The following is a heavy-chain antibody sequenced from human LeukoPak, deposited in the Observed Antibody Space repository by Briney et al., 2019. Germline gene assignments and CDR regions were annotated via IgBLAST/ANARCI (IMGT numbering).Heavy chain of an antibody. D-gene: IGHD1-26*01. CDR1: GYTFTGYY. CDR3: AGVGQAGALGSDAFDI. CDR2: INSNSGGT. J-gene: IGHJ3*02. V-gene: IGHV1-2*02. Sequence: GASVKVSCNASGYTFTGYYMHWVRQAPGQGFEWMGWINSNSGGTKHAQKFQGRVTMTRDTSMSTDYMELSRLRSDDTAVYYCAGVGQAGALGSDAFDIWGQGTMVTVSS.